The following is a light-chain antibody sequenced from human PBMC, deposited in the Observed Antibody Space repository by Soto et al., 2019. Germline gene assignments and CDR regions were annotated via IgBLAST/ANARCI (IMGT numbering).Light chain of an antibody. V-gene: IGKV1-5*03. CDR2: KAS. CDR3: QQYNSYRWT. CDR1: QSISDW. Sequence: DFLMTQSPSTLSASGGDRVTITCRASQSISDWLAWYQQKPGNAPKLLIYKASSLQSGVPSRFSGSGSGTEFTLTIISLQPDAFAMYYCQQYNSYRWTFGQGTKVEIK. J-gene: IGKJ1*01.